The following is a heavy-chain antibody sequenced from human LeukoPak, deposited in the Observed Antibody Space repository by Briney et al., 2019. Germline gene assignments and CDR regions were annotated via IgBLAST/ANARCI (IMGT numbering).Heavy chain of an antibody. CDR2: ISSSGDST. D-gene: IGHD6-19*01. Sequence: GGSLRLSCAASGFTFSNYAMSWVRQAPGTGLEWVSGISSSGDSTYYADSVKGRFTISRDNSKNTLYLQMNSLRAEDTAIYYCAKDRNMLGTVAYAYYIDYWGQETLVTVSS. CDR3: AKDRNMLGTVAYAYYIDY. J-gene: IGHJ4*02. V-gene: IGHV3-23*01. CDR1: GFTFSNYA.